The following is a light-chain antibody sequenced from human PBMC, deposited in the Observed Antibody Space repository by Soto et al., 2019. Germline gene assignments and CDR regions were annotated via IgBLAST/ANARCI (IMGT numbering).Light chain of an antibody. V-gene: IGKV3-15*01. CDR3: QQYNNWPPYT. Sequence: EVVMTQSPATLSVSPGERATLSCRASQSVDSNLAWYQQKPGQAPRLLIHGASTMATGIPARFSGSESGTEFTLTISSLQSEDFAVYYCQQYNNWPPYTFGQGTKLEIK. CDR1: QSVDSN. CDR2: GAS. J-gene: IGKJ2*01.